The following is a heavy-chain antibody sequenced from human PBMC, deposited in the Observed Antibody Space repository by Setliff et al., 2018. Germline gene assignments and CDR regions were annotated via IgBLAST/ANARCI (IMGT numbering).Heavy chain of an antibody. J-gene: IGHJ4*02. D-gene: IGHD6-19*01. V-gene: IGHV4-61*09. Sequence: SETLSLTCTVSGGSISSGSYYWSWIRQPAGKGLEWIGHIYTSGSTNYNPSLKSRVTISVDTSKNQFSLQLNSVTPEDTAVYYCARVRMEQWLVDYWGQGTLVTVSS. CDR1: GGSISSGSYY. CDR2: IYTSGST. CDR3: ARVRMEQWLVDY.